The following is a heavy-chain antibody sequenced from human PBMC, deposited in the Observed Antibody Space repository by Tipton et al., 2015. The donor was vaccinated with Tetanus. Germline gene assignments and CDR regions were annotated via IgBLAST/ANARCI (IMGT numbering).Heavy chain of an antibody. CDR2: IIPIFGTA. Sequence: QLVQSGAEVKKPGSSVKVSCKASGGTFSSYAISWVRQAPGQGLEWMGGIIPIFGTANYAQKFQGRVTITADKSTSTAYMELSSLRAEDTAVYYCASREIVRHTRSVDTARVHFDYWGQGTLVTVSS. J-gene: IGHJ4*02. CDR1: GGTFSSYA. D-gene: IGHD5-18*01. CDR3: ASREIVRHTRSVDTARVHFDY. V-gene: IGHV1-69*06.